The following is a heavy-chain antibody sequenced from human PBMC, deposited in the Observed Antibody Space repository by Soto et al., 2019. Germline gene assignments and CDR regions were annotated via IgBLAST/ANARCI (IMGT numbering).Heavy chain of an antibody. CDR2: INPSGGST. V-gene: IGHV1-46*01. CDR3: ARDLGGSSGWYYPTTPGY. D-gene: IGHD6-19*01. CDR1: GYTFTSYY. J-gene: IGHJ4*02. Sequence: QVQLVQSGAEVKKPGASVKVSCKASGYTFTSYYMHWVRQAPGQGLEWMGIINPSGGSTSYAQKFQGRVTMTRDTSTSTVYMELSSLRSEDTAVYYCARDLGGSSGWYYPTTPGYWGQGTLVTVSS.